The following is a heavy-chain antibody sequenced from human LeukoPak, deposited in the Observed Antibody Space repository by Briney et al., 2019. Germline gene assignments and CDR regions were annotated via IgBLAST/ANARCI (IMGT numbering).Heavy chain of an antibody. J-gene: IGHJ4*02. Sequence: GGSLRLSCAASGFTFSSYSMNWVRQAPGKGLEWVSSISSSSSYIYYADSVKGRFTISRDNAKNSLYLQMNSLRAEDTAVYYCARDSAETKNFDYWGQGTLVTVSS. CDR1: GFTFSSYS. D-gene: IGHD1-1*01. CDR2: ISSSSSYI. V-gene: IGHV3-21*01. CDR3: ARDSAETKNFDY.